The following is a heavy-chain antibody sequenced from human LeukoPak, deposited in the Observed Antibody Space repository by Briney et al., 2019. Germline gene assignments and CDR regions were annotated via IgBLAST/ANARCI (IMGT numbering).Heavy chain of an antibody. Sequence: GSLRLSCAASGFTFSTYAMSWVGQAPGKGLEWVSGIIGSGGSTYYADSVKGRFTISRDNSKSTLYLQMNSLRIEDTAVYYCAKGIKASRWGQGTLVTVSS. CDR1: GFTFSTYA. V-gene: IGHV3-23*01. CDR2: IIGSGGST. D-gene: IGHD2-21*01. CDR3: AKGIKASR. J-gene: IGHJ4*02.